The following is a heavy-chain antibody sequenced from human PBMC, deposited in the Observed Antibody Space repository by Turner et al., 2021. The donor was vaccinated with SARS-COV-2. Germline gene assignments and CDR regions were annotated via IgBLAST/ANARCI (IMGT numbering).Heavy chain of an antibody. V-gene: IGHV3-66*01. D-gene: IGHD6-13*01. J-gene: IGHJ4*02. CDR1: GFTVSSNY. Sequence: EVQLVASGGGLVPPGGSLRLSRAASGFTVSSNYMSWVRQAPGKGLEWVSIIYSGGTTYYADSVKGRFTISRDNSKNTLYLQMNSLSAEDTAVYYCARGDSSSWLTYWGQGTLVTVSS. CDR3: ARGDSSSWLTY. CDR2: IYSGGTT.